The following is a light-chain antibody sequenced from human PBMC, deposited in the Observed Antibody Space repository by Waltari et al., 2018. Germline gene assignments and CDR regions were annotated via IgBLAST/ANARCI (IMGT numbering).Light chain of an antibody. CDR1: SGHITNV. CDR3: ETGGHGTWV. Sequence: QLVLTQSPSTSASLGAPVKLTCTLRSGHITNVIAWHQQQPGKGPRFLMKVNSDGSHSKGDDIPDRFSGSGSGPERYLTISSLQSEDEADYYCETGGHGTWVFGGGTKLTVL. J-gene: IGLJ3*02. V-gene: IGLV4-69*01. CDR2: VNSDGSH.